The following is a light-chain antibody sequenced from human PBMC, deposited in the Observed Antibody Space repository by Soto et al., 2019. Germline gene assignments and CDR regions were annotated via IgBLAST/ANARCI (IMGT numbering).Light chain of an antibody. CDR2: GAS. V-gene: IGKV3-20*01. J-gene: IGKJ3*01. Sequence: EIVLTQSPGTLSLSPGERATLSCRASEFIISSYLAWFQQKPGQAPRLLIYGASSGATGIPDRFSGSGSGTDFTLTISRLEPEDLAVYYCQQYGSSPLTFGPGTKVDIK. CDR1: EFIISSY. CDR3: QQYGSSPLT.